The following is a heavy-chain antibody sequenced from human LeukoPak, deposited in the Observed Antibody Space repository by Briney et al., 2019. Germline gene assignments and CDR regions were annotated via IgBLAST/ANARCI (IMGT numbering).Heavy chain of an antibody. Sequence: SVKVSCKTSGGTFNNSAISWVRQAPGQGLEWLGGIMPLFGTAGYAQKFQGRVTITKDESTRTVYLELTSLTSDDTAVYYCARDVHGDYGSGWFDPWGQGTLVYVSS. V-gene: IGHV1-69*05. D-gene: IGHD4-17*01. CDR2: IMPLFGTA. CDR3: ARDVHGDYGSGWFDP. J-gene: IGHJ5*02. CDR1: GGTFNNSA.